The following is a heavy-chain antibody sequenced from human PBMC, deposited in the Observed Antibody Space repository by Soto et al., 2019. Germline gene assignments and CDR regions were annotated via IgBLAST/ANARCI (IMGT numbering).Heavy chain of an antibody. D-gene: IGHD4-17*01. CDR3: AKAPLRLYYFDY. J-gene: IGHJ4*02. CDR1: GFTFSSYA. CDR2: ISYDGSNK. Sequence: GGSLRLSCAASGFTFSSYAMHWVRQAPGKGLEWVAVISYDGSNKYYADSVKGRFTISRDNSKNTLFLQMTSLRAEDTALYYCAKAPLRLYYFDYWGPGTMVTVSS. V-gene: IGHV3-30-3*01.